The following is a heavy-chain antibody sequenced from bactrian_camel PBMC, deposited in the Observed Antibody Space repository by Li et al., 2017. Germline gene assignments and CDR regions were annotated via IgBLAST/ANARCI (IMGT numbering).Heavy chain of an antibody. J-gene: IGHJ4*01. V-gene: IGHV3S55*01. CDR1: HFTGNMFC. CDR3: AASRFYLRGKWTQFNV. D-gene: IGHD1*01. CDR2: IDVDGRT. Sequence: HVQLVESGGGSVQAGGSLRLSCASSHFTGNMFCVGWFRQAPGKEREGVAAIDVDGRTDYSEFVKDRFTISKDNAKNSLYLQMNSLKPEDTATYYCAASRFYLRGKWTQFNVWGQGTQVTVS.